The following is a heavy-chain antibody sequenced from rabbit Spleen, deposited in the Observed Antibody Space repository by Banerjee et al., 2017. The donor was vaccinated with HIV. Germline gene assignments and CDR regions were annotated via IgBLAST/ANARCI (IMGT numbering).Heavy chain of an antibody. Sequence: QSLEESGGDLVKPGASLTLTCTASGFSFSTSYYMCWVRQAPGKGLDWIACIDAGSTASTYYTSWAKGRFTISKTSSTTVTLQMTSLTAADTATYFCVRYYESFGGNVGYGVDLWGPGTLVTVS. CDR2: IDAGSTAST. CDR3: VRYYESFGGNVGYGVDL. J-gene: IGHJ4*01. V-gene: IGHV1S40*01. D-gene: IGHD6-1*01. CDR1: GFSFSTSYY.